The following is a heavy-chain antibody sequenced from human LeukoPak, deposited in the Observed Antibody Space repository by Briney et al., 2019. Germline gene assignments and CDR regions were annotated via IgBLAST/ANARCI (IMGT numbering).Heavy chain of an antibody. V-gene: IGHV3-21*01. CDR1: GFTFSSYS. CDR3: ARDRDSSGPGAFDI. Sequence: PGGSLRLSCAASGFTFSSYSMNWVRQAPWKGLEWVSTISSSSSYIYYADSVKGRFTISRDNAKNSLYLQMNSLRAEDTAVYYCARDRDSSGPGAFDIWGQGTMVTVSS. J-gene: IGHJ3*02. CDR2: ISSSSSYI. D-gene: IGHD6-19*01.